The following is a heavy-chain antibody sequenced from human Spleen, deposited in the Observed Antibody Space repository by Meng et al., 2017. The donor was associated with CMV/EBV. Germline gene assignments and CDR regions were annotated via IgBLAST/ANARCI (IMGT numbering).Heavy chain of an antibody. Sequence: SETLSLTCAVYGGSFSGYYWSWIRQPPGKGLEWIGEINHSGSTNYNPSLKSRVTISVDMSKNQFSLKLSSVAAADTAVYYCSRLLIVGAMVFYNWGQGTLVTVSS. V-gene: IGHV4-34*01. CDR2: INHSGST. CDR1: GGSFSGYY. D-gene: IGHD1-26*01. CDR3: SRLLIVGAMVFYN. J-gene: IGHJ4*02.